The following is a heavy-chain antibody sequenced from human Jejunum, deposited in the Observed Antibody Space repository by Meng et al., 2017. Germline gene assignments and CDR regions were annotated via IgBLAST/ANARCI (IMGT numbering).Heavy chain of an antibody. J-gene: IGHJ4*02. CDR2: ISDSGTT. V-gene: IGHV4-61*03. Sequence: QVLLQESGPGLVRPSETLSLTCTVSGGSVSSGFYYWSWIRQPPGKGLEWIGYISDSGTTNYNPSLKSRVTMSVDTSKNHFSLKLTSVTAADTAVYFCARDSETYPTYFDYWGQGTLVTVSS. CDR1: GGSVSSGFYY. D-gene: IGHD5-24*01. CDR3: ARDSETYPTYFDY.